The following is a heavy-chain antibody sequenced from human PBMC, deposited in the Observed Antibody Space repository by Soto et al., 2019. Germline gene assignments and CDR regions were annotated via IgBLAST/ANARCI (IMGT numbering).Heavy chain of an antibody. V-gene: IGHV3-30*03. Sequence: QVQLVESGGGVVQPGRSLRLSCAASGFTFSNYGMHWVRQAPGKGLDWVALISYDGSNKYYADSVKGRFTISRDNSKDTLYLQMNSLRAEETAVYYCAIYGGGYWGQGTLVTVSS. CDR1: GFTFSNYG. D-gene: IGHD4-17*01. CDR2: ISYDGSNK. CDR3: AIYGGGY. J-gene: IGHJ4*02.